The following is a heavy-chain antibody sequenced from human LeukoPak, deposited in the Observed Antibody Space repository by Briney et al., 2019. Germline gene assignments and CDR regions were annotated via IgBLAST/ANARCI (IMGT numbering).Heavy chain of an antibody. J-gene: IGHJ4*02. D-gene: IGHD5-12*01. CDR3: AKGRGYSGYDYDYFDY. V-gene: IGHV3-30-3*01. CDR1: GFTFSSYA. CDR2: ISYDGSNK. Sequence: HPGGSLRLSCAASGFTFSSYAMHWVRQAPGKGLEWVAVISYDGSNKYYADSVKGRFTISRDNAQNSLYLQMNSLRPEDTALYYCAKGRGYSGYDYDYFDYWGQGTLVTVSS.